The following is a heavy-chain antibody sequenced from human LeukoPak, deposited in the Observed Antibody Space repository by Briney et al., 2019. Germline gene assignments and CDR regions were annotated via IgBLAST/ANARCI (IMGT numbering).Heavy chain of an antibody. CDR1: GGSISSGSYY. Sequence: SQTLSLTCTVSGGSISSGSYYWSWIRQPAGKGLEWIGRIYTSGSTNYNPSLKSRVTISADTSKNQFSLKLNSLTTADTAVYYCTRGAGWLIDYWGQGIPVTVSS. V-gene: IGHV4-61*02. J-gene: IGHJ4*02. CDR2: IYTSGST. CDR3: TRGAGWLIDY. D-gene: IGHD3-16*01.